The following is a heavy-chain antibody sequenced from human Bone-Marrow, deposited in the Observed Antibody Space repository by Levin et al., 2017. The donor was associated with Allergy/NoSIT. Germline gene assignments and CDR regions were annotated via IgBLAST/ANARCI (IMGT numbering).Heavy chain of an antibody. D-gene: IGHD4-17*01. J-gene: IGHJ6*02. V-gene: IGHV3-33*01. CDR1: GFTFSSYG. CDR2: IWYDGSNK. CDR3: ARWGAYGDYYSYYYYGMDV. Sequence: HPGGSLRLSCAASGFTFSSYGMHWVRQAPGKGLEWVAVIWYDGSNKYYADSVKGRFTISRDNSKNTLYLQMNSLRAEDTAVYYCARWGAYGDYYSYYYYGMDVWGQGTTVTVSS.